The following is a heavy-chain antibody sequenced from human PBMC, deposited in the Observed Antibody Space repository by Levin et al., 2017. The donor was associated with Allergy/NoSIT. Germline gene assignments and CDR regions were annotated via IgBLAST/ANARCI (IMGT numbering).Heavy chain of an antibody. D-gene: IGHD3-16*02. CDR3: ARAVGLGTFGGVIVLRDDDAFDI. V-gene: IGHV3-21*01. Sequence: GGSLRLSCAASGFTFSSYSMNWVRQAPGKGLEWVSSISSSSSYIYYADSVKGRFTISRDNAKNSLYLQMNSLRAEDTAVYYCARAVGLGTFGGVIVLRDDDAFDIWGQGTMVTVSS. CDR1: GFTFSSYS. CDR2: ISSSSSYI. J-gene: IGHJ3*02.